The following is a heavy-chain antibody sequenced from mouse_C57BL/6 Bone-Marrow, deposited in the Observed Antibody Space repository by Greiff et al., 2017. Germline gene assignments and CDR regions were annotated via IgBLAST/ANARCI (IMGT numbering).Heavy chain of an antibody. CDR1: GYSFTDYN. V-gene: IGHV1-39*01. CDR2: INPNYGTT. Sequence: VQLQQSGPELVKPGASVKISCKASGYSFTDYNMNWVKQSNGKSLEWIGVINPNYGTTSYNQKFKGKATLTVDQSSSTAYMQLNSLTSEDSAVYYCATYDYGSSPYYFDYWGQGTTLTVSS. D-gene: IGHD1-1*01. CDR3: ATYDYGSSPYYFDY. J-gene: IGHJ2*01.